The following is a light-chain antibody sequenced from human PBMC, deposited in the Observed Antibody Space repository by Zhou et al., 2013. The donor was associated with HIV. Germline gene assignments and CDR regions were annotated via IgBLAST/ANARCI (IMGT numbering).Light chain of an antibody. CDR1: QTISSGY. Sequence: EIVLTQSPGTLSLSPGERATLSCRASQTISSGYLAWYQHIPGQAPRLLIFGTSSRATGIPERFSGSGSGTDFTLTISRLEPEDFAVYYCQQYGSAPFTFGPGTKVDIK. CDR3: QQYGSAPFT. CDR2: GTS. V-gene: IGKV3-20*01. J-gene: IGKJ3*01.